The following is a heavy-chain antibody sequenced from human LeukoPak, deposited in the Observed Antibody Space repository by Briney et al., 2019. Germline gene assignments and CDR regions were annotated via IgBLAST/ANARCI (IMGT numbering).Heavy chain of an antibody. CDR1: GGSISSYY. Sequence: KSSETLSLTCTVSGGSISSYYWSWIRQPAGKGLEWIERIYTSGSTNYSASLKSRVSMSVDTSKNQFSLKLSSVTAADTAVFYCARENSGSYREFDYWGQGTLVTVSS. CDR3: ARENSGSYREFDY. V-gene: IGHV4-4*07. D-gene: IGHD1-26*01. CDR2: IYTSGST. J-gene: IGHJ4*02.